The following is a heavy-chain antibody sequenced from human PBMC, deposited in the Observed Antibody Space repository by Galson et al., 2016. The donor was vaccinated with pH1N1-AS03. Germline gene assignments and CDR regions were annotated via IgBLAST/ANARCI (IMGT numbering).Heavy chain of an antibody. V-gene: IGHV3-23*01. Sequence: SLRLSCAASGFTFSTYAMTWVRQAPGKGLEWVSGISDSGSRTDYADSVRGRFTISRDNSKNTLYLQMNSLSAEDTAVYYCERAGGYWGQGTLVTVSS. J-gene: IGHJ4*02. CDR2: ISDSGSRT. CDR1: GFTFSTYA. CDR3: ERAGGY.